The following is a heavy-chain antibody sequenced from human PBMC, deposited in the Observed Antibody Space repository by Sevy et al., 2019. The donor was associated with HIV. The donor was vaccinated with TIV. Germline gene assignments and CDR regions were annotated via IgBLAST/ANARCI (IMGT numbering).Heavy chain of an antibody. CDR2: ISNSSSYI. Sequence: GFLRLSCAASGFTFSSYSLNLVRQAPGKGLEWVSSISNSSSYIFYADSVKGRFTISRDNAKNSLYLQMNSLRAEDTAVYYCARDKYIYDSSGYYYMVKDYYFDYWGQGTLVTVSS. CDR1: GFTFSSYS. D-gene: IGHD3-22*01. J-gene: IGHJ4*02. CDR3: ARDKYIYDSSGYYYMVKDYYFDY. V-gene: IGHV3-21*01.